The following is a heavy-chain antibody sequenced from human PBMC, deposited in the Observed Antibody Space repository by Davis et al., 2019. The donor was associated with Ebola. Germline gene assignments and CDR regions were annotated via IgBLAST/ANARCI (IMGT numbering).Heavy chain of an antibody. Sequence: SETLSLTCTVSGGSISSYYWSWIRQPPGKGLEWTGYIYYSGSTNYNPSLKSRVTISVDTSKNQFSLQLNSVTPEDTAVYYCARLVQLWAAGGSYYYYGMDVWGQGTTVTVSS. CDR3: ARLVQLWAAGGSYYYYGMDV. V-gene: IGHV4-59*12. CDR1: GGSISSYY. CDR2: IYYSGST. D-gene: IGHD5-18*01. J-gene: IGHJ6*02.